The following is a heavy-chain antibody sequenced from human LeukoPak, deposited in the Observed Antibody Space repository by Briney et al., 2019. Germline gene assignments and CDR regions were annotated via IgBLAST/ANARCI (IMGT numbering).Heavy chain of an antibody. V-gene: IGHV1-8*01. J-gene: IGHJ6*03. D-gene: IGHD4-17*01. CDR1: GYTFTSYD. Sequence: GASVKVSCKASGYTFTSYDINWVRQATGQGLEWMGWMNPNSGNTGYAQKFQGRVTMTRNTSISTAYMELSSLRSEDTAVYYCARAMTTVTNYYYYYMDVWGKGTTVTISS. CDR3: ARAMTTVTNYYYYYMDV. CDR2: MNPNSGNT.